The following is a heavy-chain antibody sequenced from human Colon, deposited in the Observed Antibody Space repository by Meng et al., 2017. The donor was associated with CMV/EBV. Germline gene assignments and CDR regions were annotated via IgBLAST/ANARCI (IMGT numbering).Heavy chain of an antibody. J-gene: IGHJ4*02. CDR2: ITWDGGRT. V-gene: IGHV3-43*01. Sequence: GESLKISCVGSGFRLDGYSMHWVRQTPGKGLEWVSHITWDGGRTHYADAVKGRFVISRDNSNNVLHLEMNSLTPEDSGLYHCAKDMFGSGSPYDYWGQGTRVPSPQ. CDR3: AKDMFGSGSPYDY. D-gene: IGHD3-10*01. CDR1: GFRLDGYS.